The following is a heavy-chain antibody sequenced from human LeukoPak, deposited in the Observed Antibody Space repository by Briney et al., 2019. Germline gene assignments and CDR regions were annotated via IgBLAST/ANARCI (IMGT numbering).Heavy chain of an antibody. Sequence: GGSLRLSCAASGFTFSSYWMHWVRQAPGKGLVWVSRINTDGSSTSYADSVKGRFTISRDNAKNTLYLQMNSLRAEDTAVYYCAREVRHPTYSSGWFFDYWGQGTPVTVSS. D-gene: IGHD6-19*01. CDR2: INTDGSST. J-gene: IGHJ4*02. CDR1: GFTFSSYW. CDR3: AREVRHPTYSSGWFFDY. V-gene: IGHV3-74*01.